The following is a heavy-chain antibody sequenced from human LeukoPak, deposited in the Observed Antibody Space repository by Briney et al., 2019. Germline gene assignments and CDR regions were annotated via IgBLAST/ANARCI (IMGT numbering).Heavy chain of an antibody. CDR2: IWYDGSNE. V-gene: IGHV3-33*01. CDR3: ARDSVRGQQLGDFDY. Sequence: GSLGLSCAASGFIFSSYGMHWVRQAPGKGLEWVAVIWYDGSNENYADSVKGRFIISRDNSKNTLYLQMNNLRVEDTAVYYCARDSVRGQQLGDFDYWGQGTLVTVSS. D-gene: IGHD6-13*01. CDR1: GFIFSSYG. J-gene: IGHJ4*02.